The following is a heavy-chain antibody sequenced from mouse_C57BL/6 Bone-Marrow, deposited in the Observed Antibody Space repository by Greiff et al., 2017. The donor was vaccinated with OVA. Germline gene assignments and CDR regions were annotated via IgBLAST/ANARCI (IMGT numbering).Heavy chain of an antibody. Sequence: VQLQQSGAELVRPGASVKLSCTASGFNIKDDYMHWVKQRPEQGLEWIGWIDPENGDTEYASKFQGKATITADTSSNTAYLQLSSLTSEDTAVDYCTTSYYGSTLYYFDYWGQGTTLTVSS. CDR3: TTSYYGSTLYYFDY. CDR1: GFNIKDDY. J-gene: IGHJ2*01. V-gene: IGHV14-4*01. CDR2: IDPENGDT. D-gene: IGHD1-1*01.